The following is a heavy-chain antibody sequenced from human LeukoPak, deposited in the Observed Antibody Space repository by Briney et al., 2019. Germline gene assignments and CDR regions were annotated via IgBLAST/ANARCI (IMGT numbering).Heavy chain of an antibody. Sequence: GRSLRLSCAASGFTFSSYVMHWVRQAPGKGPEWVAVIWFDGGKIYYADSVKGRFAISRDNSKNTLYLQINSLRAEDTAVYHCARDFTNIRGGGYFDNWGQGTLVTVSS. D-gene: IGHD2-15*01. CDR1: GFTFSSYV. CDR2: IWFDGGKI. V-gene: IGHV3-33*01. J-gene: IGHJ4*02. CDR3: ARDFTNIRGGGYFDN.